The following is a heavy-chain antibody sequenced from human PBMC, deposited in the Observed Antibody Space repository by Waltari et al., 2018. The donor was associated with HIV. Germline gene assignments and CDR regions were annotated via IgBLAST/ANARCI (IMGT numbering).Heavy chain of an antibody. D-gene: IGHD5-18*01. Sequence: QVQLVQSGAEVKKPGASVKVSCKASGYTFTSYAMHWVRQAPGQRLEWMGWINAGNGNTKYSQKFQGRVTITRDTSASTAYMELSSLRSEDTAVYYCARAPWIQLWLGWFDPWGQGTLVTVSS. CDR2: INAGNGNT. CDR3: ARAPWIQLWLGWFDP. CDR1: GYTFTSYA. V-gene: IGHV1-3*01. J-gene: IGHJ5*02.